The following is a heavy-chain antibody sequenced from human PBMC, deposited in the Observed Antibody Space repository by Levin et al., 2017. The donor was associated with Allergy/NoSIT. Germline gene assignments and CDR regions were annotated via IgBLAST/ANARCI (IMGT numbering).Heavy chain of an antibody. D-gene: IGHD6-19*01. V-gene: IGHV3-23*01. Sequence: GGSLRLSCGASGFTFHDYAMSWVRQAPGTGLEWFSAIDSSGGSTYYADSVKGRFTISRDNSKNTLYLRMDGLRAEDTAIYYCAKGSASGRPYYFDYWGQGTLVSVSS. J-gene: IGHJ4*02. CDR3: AKGSASGRPYYFDY. CDR1: GFTFHDYA. CDR2: IDSSGGST.